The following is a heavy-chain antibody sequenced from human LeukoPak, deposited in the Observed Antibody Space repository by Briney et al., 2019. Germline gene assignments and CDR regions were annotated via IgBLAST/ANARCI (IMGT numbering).Heavy chain of an antibody. Sequence: GGSLRLSCAASGFTFSSYAMSWVRQAPGKGLEWVSAISGSGGSTYYADSVKGRFTISRDNSKNTLYLQMNSLRAEDTAVYYCAKDGNIVVVVAATSPFDYWGQGTLVTVSS. D-gene: IGHD2-15*01. J-gene: IGHJ4*02. CDR3: AKDGNIVVVVAATSPFDY. CDR2: ISGSGGST. CDR1: GFTFSSYA. V-gene: IGHV3-23*01.